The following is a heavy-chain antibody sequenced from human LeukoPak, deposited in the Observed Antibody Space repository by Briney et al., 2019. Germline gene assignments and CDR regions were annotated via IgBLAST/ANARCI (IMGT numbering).Heavy chain of an antibody. J-gene: IGHJ4*02. Sequence: SETLSLTCAVYGGSFSGYYWSWIRQPPGKGLEWIGEIDHSGRTNSNASLKSRVTISVDMSKNQFSLRLSSVTAADTAVYYCAGLFRYYYDSSGYYWGQGTLVTVSS. CDR2: IDHSGRT. D-gene: IGHD3-22*01. V-gene: IGHV4-34*01. CDR3: AGLFRYYYDSSGYY. CDR1: GGSFSGYY.